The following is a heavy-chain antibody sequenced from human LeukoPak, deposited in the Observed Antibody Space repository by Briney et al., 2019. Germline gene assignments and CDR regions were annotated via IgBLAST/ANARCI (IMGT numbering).Heavy chain of an antibody. CDR2: IHYSGKT. J-gene: IGHJ6*02. Sequence: KTSETLSLTCTVSGGSISSYYWSWIRQPPGKGLEWIGYIHYSGKTNSNPSLKSRVSISVDTSKNQFSLKLTSVTAANGTVSSCERLSPLEQTGNSYYHALDVWGQGTTVTVSS. D-gene: IGHD1/OR15-1a*01. CDR1: GGSISSYY. CDR3: ERLSPLEQTGNSYYHALDV. V-gene: IGHV4-59*01.